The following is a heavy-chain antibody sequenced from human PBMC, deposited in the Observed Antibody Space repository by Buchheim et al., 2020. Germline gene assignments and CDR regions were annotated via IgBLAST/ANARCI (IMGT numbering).Heavy chain of an antibody. CDR1: GGSITSYY. Sequence: QVQLQESGPGLVRPSETLSLTCTVSGGSITSYYWNWVRQPPGERLEWIGYVYYSGTTKFNPSLKSRLSMPVDTSKSQFSLKLSSVTAADTAVYYCVKWGGPPLNAYDVWGQGT. D-gene: IGHD3-16*01. J-gene: IGHJ3*01. CDR3: VKWGGPPLNAYDV. CDR2: VYYSGTT. V-gene: IGHV4-59*01.